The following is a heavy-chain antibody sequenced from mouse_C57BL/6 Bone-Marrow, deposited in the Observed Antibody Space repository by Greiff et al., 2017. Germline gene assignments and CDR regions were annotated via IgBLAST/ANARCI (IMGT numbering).Heavy chain of an antibody. CDR2: FDPSDSYT. CDR1: GYTFTSYW. CDR3: AIYFDY. Sequence: VQLQQPGAELVKPGASVKLSCKASGYTFTSYWMQWVKQRPGQGLEWIGEFDPSDSYTNYNQKFKGKATLTVDTSSSTAYIQLSSLTSEDSAVYYCAIYFDYWGQGTTLTVSS. J-gene: IGHJ2*01. V-gene: IGHV1-50*01.